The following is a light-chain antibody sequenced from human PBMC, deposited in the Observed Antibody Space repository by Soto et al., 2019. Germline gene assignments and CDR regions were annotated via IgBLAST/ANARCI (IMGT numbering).Light chain of an antibody. V-gene: IGLV2-14*03. CDR3: SSYTSSSTRV. CDR1: SSDVGAYGY. J-gene: IGLJ1*01. Sequence: QSVLTQPPSASGSPGQSVTISCTGTSSDVGAYGYVSWYQQHPDKAPKLMIYEVSYRPPGVSNRFSGSKSVNTATLTISGLQAEDEADYYCSSYTSSSTRVFGTGTKVTVL. CDR2: EVS.